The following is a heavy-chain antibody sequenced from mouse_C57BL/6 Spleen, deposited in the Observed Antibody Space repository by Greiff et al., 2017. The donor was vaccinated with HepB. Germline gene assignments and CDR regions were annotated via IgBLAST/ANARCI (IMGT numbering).Heavy chain of an antibody. CDR3: ARWGNYGYFDV. V-gene: IGHV1-18*01. CDR2: INPNNGGT. J-gene: IGHJ1*03. CDR1: GYTFTDYN. D-gene: IGHD2-1*01. Sequence: EVQLQQSGPELVKPGASVKIPCKASGYTFTDYNMDWVKQSHGKSLEWIGDINPNNGGTNYNQKFKGKATLTVDKSSSTAYMELRSLTSEDTAVYYCARWGNYGYFDVWGTGTTVTVSA.